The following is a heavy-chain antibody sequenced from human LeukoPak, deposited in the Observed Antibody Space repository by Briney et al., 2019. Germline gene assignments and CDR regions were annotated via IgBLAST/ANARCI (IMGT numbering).Heavy chain of an antibody. CDR1: GYTFTSYG. Sequence: ASVKVSCKASGYTFTSYGISWVRQAPGQGLEWMGWISAYNGNTNYAQKFQGRVTITADESTSTAYMELSSLRSEDMAVYYCARPLRITMIVVPGSAYAFDIWGQGTMVTVSS. CDR2: ISAYNGNT. CDR3: ARPLRITMIVVPGSAYAFDI. J-gene: IGHJ3*02. D-gene: IGHD3-22*01. V-gene: IGHV1-18*03.